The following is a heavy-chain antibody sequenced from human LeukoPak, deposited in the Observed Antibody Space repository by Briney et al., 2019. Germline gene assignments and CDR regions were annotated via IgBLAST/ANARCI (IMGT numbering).Heavy chain of an antibody. CDR1: GFTFSSYA. D-gene: IGHD1-26*01. J-gene: IGHJ4*02. Sequence: GGSLRLSCAASGFTFSSYAMSWVRQAPGRGLEWVSTISGSGGSTYYADSVKGRFTISRDNSKNTLYLQMNSLRAEDTAVYYCAKVVGATTRGYFDYWGQGTLVAVSS. CDR2: ISGSGGST. CDR3: AKVVGATTRGYFDY. V-gene: IGHV3-23*01.